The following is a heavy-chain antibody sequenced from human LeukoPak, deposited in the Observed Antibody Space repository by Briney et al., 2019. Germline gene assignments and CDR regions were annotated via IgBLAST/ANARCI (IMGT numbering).Heavy chain of an antibody. CDR3: ARGDSSPYYYFDY. CDR1: GYTFTDYY. J-gene: IGHJ4*02. V-gene: IGHV1-2*02. CDR2: INPNSGVT. D-gene: IGHD3-22*01. Sequence: ASVKVSCKASGYTFTDYYMHWVRQAPGQGLEWMGWINPNSGVTSSTQRFQGRVTMTRDTSISTAYMELSSLRSDDTAVFYCARGDSSPYYYFDYWGQGTLVTVSS.